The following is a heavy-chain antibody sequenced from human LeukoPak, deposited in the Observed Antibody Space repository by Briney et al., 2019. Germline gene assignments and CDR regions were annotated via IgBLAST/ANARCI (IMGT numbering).Heavy chain of an antibody. J-gene: IGHJ4*02. Sequence: SVKVSCKASGGTFSSYAISWVRQAPGQGLEWMGGIIPIFGTANYAQKFQGRVTITADESTSTAYMELSSLRSEDTAVYYCARVYYDSSGPIPGDYWGQGTLVTVSS. CDR3: ARVYYDSSGPIPGDY. CDR2: IIPIFGTA. V-gene: IGHV1-69*13. CDR1: GGTFSSYA. D-gene: IGHD3-22*01.